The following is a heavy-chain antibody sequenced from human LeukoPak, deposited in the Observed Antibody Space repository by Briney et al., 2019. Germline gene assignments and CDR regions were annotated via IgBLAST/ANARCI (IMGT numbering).Heavy chain of an antibody. Sequence: GGSLRLSCAASGFTFDDYAMHWVRQAPGKGLEWVSGISWNSGSIGYADSVKGRFTISRDNAKNSLYLQMNSLRAEDTAVYYCAKDRYCSSTSCYYPATWGQGTLVTVSS. CDR2: ISWNSGSI. D-gene: IGHD2-2*01. J-gene: IGHJ4*02. V-gene: IGHV3-9*01. CDR1: GFTFDDYA. CDR3: AKDRYCSSTSCYYPAT.